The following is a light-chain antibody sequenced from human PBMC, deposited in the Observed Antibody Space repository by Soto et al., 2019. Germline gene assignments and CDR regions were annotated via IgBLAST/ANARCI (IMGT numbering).Light chain of an antibody. CDR2: GAS. Sequence: EIVLTQSPGSVFFSPGERATLSCRASQSVSSSYLAWYQQKPVQAPRLLIYGASSRATGIPDRFSGSGSGTDFTLTISRLEFDDFAVYYCQQYGSSPLTFRPGTRLQ. V-gene: IGKV3-20*01. J-gene: IGKJ5*01. CDR1: QSVSSSY. CDR3: QQYGSSPLT.